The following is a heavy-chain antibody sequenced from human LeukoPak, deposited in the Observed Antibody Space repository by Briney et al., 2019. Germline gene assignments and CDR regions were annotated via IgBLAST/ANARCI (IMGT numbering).Heavy chain of an antibody. D-gene: IGHD2-8*02. CDR1: GGTFSNYA. CDR2: INPNSGGT. V-gene: IGHV1-2*02. Sequence: ASVKVSCKASGGTFSNYALSWVRQAPGQGLEWMGWINPNSGGTNYAQKFQGRVTMTRDTSISTAYIELNRLRSDDTAVYYCARGYCTGDSCSGACFDPWGRGTLVTVFS. J-gene: IGHJ5*02. CDR3: ARGYCTGDSCSGACFDP.